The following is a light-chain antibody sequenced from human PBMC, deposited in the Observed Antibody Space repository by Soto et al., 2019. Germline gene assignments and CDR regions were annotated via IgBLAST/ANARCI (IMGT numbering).Light chain of an antibody. CDR1: QGIGNY. CDR3: QKYNSVPL. V-gene: IGKV1-27*01. CDR2: AAS. J-gene: IGKJ3*01. Sequence: DIQMTQSPSSLSASVGDRVTITCRASQGIGNYIAWYQQKPGKAPKLLISAASTLQSGVPSRFSGSGSGTDFPLTISSLQPEDVATYSCQKYNSVPLFGPGTKVDIK.